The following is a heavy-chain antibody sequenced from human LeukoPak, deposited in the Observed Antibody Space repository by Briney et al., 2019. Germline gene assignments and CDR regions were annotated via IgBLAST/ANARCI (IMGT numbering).Heavy chain of an antibody. D-gene: IGHD6-19*01. CDR2: ISGSGGST. Sequence: GGSLRLPCAASGFTFSSYAMSWVRQAPGKGLEWVSAISGSGGSTYYADSVKGRFTISRDNSKNTLYLQMNSLRAEDTAVYYCANAYSSGWYSSFDYWGQGTLVTVSS. V-gene: IGHV3-23*01. J-gene: IGHJ4*02. CDR3: ANAYSSGWYSSFDY. CDR1: GFTFSSYA.